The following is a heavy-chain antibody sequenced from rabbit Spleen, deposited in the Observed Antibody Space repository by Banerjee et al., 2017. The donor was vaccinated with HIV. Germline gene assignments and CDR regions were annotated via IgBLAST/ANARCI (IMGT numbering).Heavy chain of an antibody. V-gene: IGHV1S40*01. CDR2: IDASDGIF. D-gene: IGHD1-1*01. J-gene: IGHJ4*01. CDR1: GFSFSTNA. CDR3: ASGYSDIYFDL. Sequence: QSLEESGGDLVKPGASLTLTCTASGFSFSTNAMCWVRQAPGKGLEWIACIDASDGIFDYASWAKGRFTISKTSSTTVTLQMTSLTVADTATYFCASGYSDIYFDLWGPGTLVTVS.